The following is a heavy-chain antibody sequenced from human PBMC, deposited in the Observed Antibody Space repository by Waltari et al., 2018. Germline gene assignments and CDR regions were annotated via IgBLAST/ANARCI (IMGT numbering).Heavy chain of an antibody. J-gene: IGHJ4*02. CDR2: ISMSGATT. Sequence: EVQLVESGGDLVQPGGSLRLSCAASGLTFSDNSMQWVRQAPGRGPEWIAYISMSGATTFYAYSVRGRFTISRDNAKSSVYLQMSSLRAEDTAVYYCRLLLVGATEEGYFDSWGQGTLVTVSS. V-gene: IGHV3-48*04. CDR1: GLTFSDNS. D-gene: IGHD1-26*01. CDR3: RLLLVGATEEGYFDS.